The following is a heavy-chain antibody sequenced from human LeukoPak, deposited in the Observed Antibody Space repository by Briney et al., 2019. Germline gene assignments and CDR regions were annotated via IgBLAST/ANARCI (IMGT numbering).Heavy chain of an antibody. J-gene: IGHJ6*02. CDR1: GGTFSSYA. CDR2: IIPILGIA. Sequence: ASVKVSCKASGGTFSSYAISWVRQAPGQGLEWMGRIIPILGIANYAQKFQGRVTITADKSTSTAYMELSSLRSEDTAVYCCARPVEMATIWHDYYYGMDVWGQGTTVTVSS. V-gene: IGHV1-69*04. CDR3: ARPVEMATIWHDYYYGMDV. D-gene: IGHD5-24*01.